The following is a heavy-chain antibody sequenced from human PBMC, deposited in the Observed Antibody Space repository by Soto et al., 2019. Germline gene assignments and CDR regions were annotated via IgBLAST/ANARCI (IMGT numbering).Heavy chain of an antibody. CDR2: IYYSGST. Sequence: SETLSLTCTVSGGSISSSSYYWGWIRQPPGKGLEWIGSIYYSGSTNYNHSLKSRVTISVDTSKKQITLKLSSVTAADTAVYYCARCNSEVGTMIVVVPFFGYWGQGTLVTVSS. J-gene: IGHJ4*02. CDR1: GGSISSSSYY. D-gene: IGHD3-22*01. CDR3: ARCNSEVGTMIVVVPFFGY. V-gene: IGHV4-39*06.